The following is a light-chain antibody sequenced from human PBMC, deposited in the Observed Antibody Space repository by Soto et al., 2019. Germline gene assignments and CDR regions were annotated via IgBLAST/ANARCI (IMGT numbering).Light chain of an antibody. V-gene: IGLV2-8*01. CDR3: CSHADSNNV. J-gene: IGLJ1*01. CDR1: SSDVGGYNY. CDR2: EVS. Sequence: QSVLTQPPSASGSPGQSVTISCTGTSSDVGGYNYVSWYQQHPGKAPKLMIYEVSKRPSGVPDRFSGSKSGNTAPLTVSGLQAEDEADYSCCSHADSNNVFGTGTKVTVL.